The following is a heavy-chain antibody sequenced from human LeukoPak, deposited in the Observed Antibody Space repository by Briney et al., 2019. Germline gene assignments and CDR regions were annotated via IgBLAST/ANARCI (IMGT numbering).Heavy chain of an antibody. CDR2: IYYSGST. CDR3: ARENCSGGSCYSIYYYYYMDV. Sequence: SETLSLTCTVSGESISGFYWTWIRQPPGKGLEWIGSIYYSGSTYYNPSLKSRVTISVDTSKNQFSLKLSSVTAADTAVYYCARENCSGGSCYSIYYYYYMDVWGKGTTVTVSS. J-gene: IGHJ6*03. CDR1: GESISGFY. D-gene: IGHD2-15*01. V-gene: IGHV4-38-2*02.